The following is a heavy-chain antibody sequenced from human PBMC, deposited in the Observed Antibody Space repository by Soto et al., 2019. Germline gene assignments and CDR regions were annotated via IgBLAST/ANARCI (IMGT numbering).Heavy chain of an antibody. D-gene: IGHD3-3*01. CDR1: GDSVSSNSAA. CDR3: ARHDRQGSTYYDFWSGYYPFDY. CDR2: TYYRSKWYN. V-gene: IGHV6-1*01. Sequence: SQTLSLTCAISGDSVSSNSAAWNWIRQSPSRGLEWLGRTYYRSKWYNDYAVSVKSRITINPDTSKNQFSLQLNSVTPEDTAVYYCARHDRQGSTYYDFWSGYYPFDYWGQGTLVTVSS. J-gene: IGHJ4*02.